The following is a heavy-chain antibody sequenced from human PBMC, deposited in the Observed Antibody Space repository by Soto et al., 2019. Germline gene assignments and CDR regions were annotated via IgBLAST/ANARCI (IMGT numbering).Heavy chain of an antibody. CDR1: GFTFSSYG. D-gene: IGHD6-13*01. CDR3: ARNRLVPFPYDAFDI. CDR2: IWYDGSNK. J-gene: IGHJ3*02. V-gene: IGHV3-33*01. Sequence: GGSLRLSCAASGFTFSSYGMHWVRQAPGKGLEWVAVIWYDGSNKYYADSVKGRFTISRDNSKNTLYLQMNSLRAEDTAVYYCARNRLVPFPYDAFDIWGQGTMVTVSS.